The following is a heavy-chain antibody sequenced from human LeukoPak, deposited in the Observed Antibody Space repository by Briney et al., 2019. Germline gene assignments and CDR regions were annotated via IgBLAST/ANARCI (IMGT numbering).Heavy chain of an antibody. CDR2: ISGSGGST. CDR1: GFTFSSYA. CDR3: AKGQSASIAAAARGVDY. J-gene: IGHJ4*02. Sequence: PGGSLRLSCAASGFTFSSYAMRWVRQAPGKGLEWVSAISGSGGSTYYADSVKGRFAISRDNSKNTLYLQMNSLRAEDTAVYYCAKGQSASIAAAARGVDYWGQGTLVTVSS. D-gene: IGHD6-13*01. V-gene: IGHV3-23*01.